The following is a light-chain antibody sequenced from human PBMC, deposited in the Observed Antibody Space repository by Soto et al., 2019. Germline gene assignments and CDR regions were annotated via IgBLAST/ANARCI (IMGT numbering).Light chain of an antibody. Sequence: DIQMTQSPSSLSASVADIGTIMCRASQSVSTRLAWYQQKPGKAPKVLIYDASSWAGGVPSRFTGSGSGTEFTLTINSLQPDDSATYYCQQYENYWTFGQGTKVDIK. CDR3: QQYENYWT. CDR1: QSVSTR. CDR2: DAS. V-gene: IGKV1-5*02. J-gene: IGKJ1*01.